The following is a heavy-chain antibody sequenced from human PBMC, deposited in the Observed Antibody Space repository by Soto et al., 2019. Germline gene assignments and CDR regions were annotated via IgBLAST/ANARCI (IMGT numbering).Heavy chain of an antibody. Sequence: PSETLSLTCTVSGGSISHYYWSWIRQPPGKGLEWIGYIYYGGSTDYNPSLKSRVTISVDTSKNQFSLKLASVTAADTALYYCARRGSGYSPCSFDFWGQGSLGTVSS. CDR2: IYYGGST. CDR3: ARRGSGYSPCSFDF. D-gene: IGHD3-22*01. J-gene: IGHJ4*02. V-gene: IGHV4-59*01. CDR1: GGSISHYY.